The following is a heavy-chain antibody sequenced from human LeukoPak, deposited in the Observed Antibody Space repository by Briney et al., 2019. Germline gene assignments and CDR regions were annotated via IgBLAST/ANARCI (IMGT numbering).Heavy chain of an antibody. J-gene: IGHJ3*02. CDR3: ARRAVIAVAGTLGAFDI. Sequence: SETLSLTCTVSGGSISSSSYYWGWIRQPPGKGLEWIGSIYYSGSTYYNPSLKSRVTISVDTSKNQFSLKLSSVTAADTAVYYCARRAVIAVAGTLGAFDIWGQGTMVTVSS. D-gene: IGHD6-19*01. CDR1: GGSISSSSYY. V-gene: IGHV4-39*01. CDR2: IYYSGST.